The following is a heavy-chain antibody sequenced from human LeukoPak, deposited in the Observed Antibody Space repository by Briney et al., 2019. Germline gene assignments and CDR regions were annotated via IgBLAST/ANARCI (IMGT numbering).Heavy chain of an antibody. CDR2: ISSNGGST. CDR3: ASIAAAGTDAFDI. J-gene: IGHJ3*02. Sequence: GGFLRLSCAASGFTFSSYAMHWVRQAPGKGLEYVSAISSNGGSTYYANSVKGRFTISRDNSKNTLYLQMGSLRAEDMAVYYCASIAAAGTDAFDIWGQGTMVTVSS. CDR1: GFTFSSYA. D-gene: IGHD6-13*01. V-gene: IGHV3-64*01.